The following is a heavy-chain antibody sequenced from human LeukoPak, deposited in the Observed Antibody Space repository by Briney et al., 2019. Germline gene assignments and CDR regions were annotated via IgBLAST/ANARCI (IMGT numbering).Heavy chain of an antibody. CDR3: SLQGGSSDWSFFHY. D-gene: IGHD6-19*01. V-gene: IGHV3-23*01. Sequence: GGSLRLSCAASGYTFSSYAMSWVRQAPGKGLEWVSSISSSGSSTFFADSVKGRFTISRDNSKNTLFLQMNNLRAEDTAIYYCSLQGGSSDWSFFHYWGQGTLVTVSS. J-gene: IGHJ4*02. CDR2: ISSSGSST. CDR1: GYTFSSYA.